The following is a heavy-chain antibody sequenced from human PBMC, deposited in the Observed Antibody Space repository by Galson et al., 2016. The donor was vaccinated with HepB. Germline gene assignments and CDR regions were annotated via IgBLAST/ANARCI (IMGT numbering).Heavy chain of an antibody. CDR3: ARKWAYDRTIIDY. J-gene: IGHJ4*02. V-gene: IGHV3-23*01. CDR2: IGPDGTRA. Sequence: SLRLSCAASGFAFGTYAMSWVRQAPGKGLEWVAGIGPDGTRAHYADSVKGRFTISRDNFKNTLSLQTNNLGGEDTAVYYCARKWAYDRTIIDYWGQGTLVTVSS. D-gene: IGHD3-22*01. CDR1: GFAFGTYA.